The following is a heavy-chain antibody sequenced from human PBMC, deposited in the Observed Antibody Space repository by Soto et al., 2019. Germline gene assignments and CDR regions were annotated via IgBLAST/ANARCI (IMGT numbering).Heavy chain of an antibody. Sequence: SETLSLTCTLSGDSISSTIYYWAWIRQPPGKGLEWIGCMYYSRSTYYNPSLKSRVTMSVDTSKNQFSLRLSSVTAADTAVYYCARLGKQRGAAYYFAMDVWGPGTTVTVSS. D-gene: IGHD6-25*01. J-gene: IGHJ6*02. CDR1: GDSISSTIYY. CDR2: MYYSRST. V-gene: IGHV4-39*01. CDR3: ARLGKQRGAAYYFAMDV.